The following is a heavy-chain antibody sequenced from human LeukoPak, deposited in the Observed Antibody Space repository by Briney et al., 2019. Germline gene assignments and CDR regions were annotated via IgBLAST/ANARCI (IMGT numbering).Heavy chain of an antibody. CDR3: ARSKGWELQNDY. V-gene: IGHV4-59*01. CDR2: IYYSGST. D-gene: IGHD1-26*01. Sequence: SETLSLTCTVSGGSISSYYWSWIRQPPGKGLEWIGYIYYSGSTNYNSSLKSRVTISVDTSKNQFSLKLSSVTAADTAVYYCARSKGWELQNDYWGQGTLVTVSS. J-gene: IGHJ4*02. CDR1: GGSISSYY.